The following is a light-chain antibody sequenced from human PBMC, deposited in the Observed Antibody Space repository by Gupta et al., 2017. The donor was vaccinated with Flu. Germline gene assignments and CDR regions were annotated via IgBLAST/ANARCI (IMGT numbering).Light chain of an antibody. J-gene: IGKJ5*01. CDR3: QQYDGWPLIT. V-gene: IGKV3-15*01. CDR1: QNVNTN. Sequence: VTLSVSPGERATLSCAASQNVNTNLAWYQQKPGQAPRLLIYAASLRATGIPVRFSGSGSRTNFTLTISSLQSEDFVLYFCQQYDGWPLITFG. CDR2: AAS.